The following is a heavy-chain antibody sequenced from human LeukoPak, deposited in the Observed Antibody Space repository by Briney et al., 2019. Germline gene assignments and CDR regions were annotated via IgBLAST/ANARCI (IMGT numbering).Heavy chain of an antibody. J-gene: IGHJ4*02. CDR2: FDPEDGET. CDR3: ATDIGQRYFDWLAT. V-gene: IGHV1-24*01. CDR1: GYTLTELS. D-gene: IGHD3-9*01. Sequence: ASVKVSCKVSGYTLTELSMHWVRQAPGKGLEWMGGFDPEDGETIYARKFQGRVTMTEDTSTDTAYMELNSLRSEDTAVYYYATDIGQRYFDWLATWGQGTLVTVSS.